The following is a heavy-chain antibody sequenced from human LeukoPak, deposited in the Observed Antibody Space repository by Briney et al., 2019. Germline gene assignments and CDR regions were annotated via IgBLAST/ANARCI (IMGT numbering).Heavy chain of an antibody. Sequence: GRSLRLSCAASGFSFDDYAMHWVRHAPGKGLEWVSGISWKSGSIGYADSVKGRFTISRDNAKNSLYLQMNSLRAEDTALYYCAKSGSTNPYYYGSGTDPPDYWGQGTLVTVSS. J-gene: IGHJ4*02. CDR3: AKSGSTNPYYYGSGTDPPDY. V-gene: IGHV3-9*01. CDR1: GFSFDDYA. D-gene: IGHD3-10*01. CDR2: ISWKSGSI.